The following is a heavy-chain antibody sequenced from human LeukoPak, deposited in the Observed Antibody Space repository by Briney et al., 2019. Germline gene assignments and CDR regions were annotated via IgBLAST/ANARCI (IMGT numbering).Heavy chain of an antibody. CDR2: MKQDASEK. J-gene: IGHJ1*01. CDR1: GFTFSSYW. D-gene: IGHD4-17*01. CDR3: AKDRVGDYVVGYFQH. V-gene: IGHV3-7*01. Sequence: PGGSLRLSCVGSGFTFSSYWMSWVRQAPGKGPEWVANMKQDASEKYYFGALNGRFTIFRDNAKNSLYLQMNTLAVEDTALYFCAKDRVGDYVVGYFQHWGQGTLVTVSS.